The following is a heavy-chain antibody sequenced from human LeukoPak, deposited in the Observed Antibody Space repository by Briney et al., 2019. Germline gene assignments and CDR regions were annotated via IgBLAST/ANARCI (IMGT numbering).Heavy chain of an antibody. CDR2: ISSSSSYI. CDR3: ARANYDFWSGYYSGDDY. CDR1: GFTFSSYS. D-gene: IGHD3-3*01. J-gene: IGHJ4*02. V-gene: IGHV3-21*01. Sequence: GGSLRLSCAASGFTFSSYSMNWVRQAPGKGLEWVSSISSSSSYIYYADSVKGRFTISRDNAKNSLYLQMNSLRAEDTAVYYCARANYDFWSGYYSGDDYWGQGTLVTVSS.